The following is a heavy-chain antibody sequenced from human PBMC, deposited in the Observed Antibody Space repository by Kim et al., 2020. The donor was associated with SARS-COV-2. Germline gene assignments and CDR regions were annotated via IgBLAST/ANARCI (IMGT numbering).Heavy chain of an antibody. D-gene: IGHD6-13*01. CDR1: GFTFQDYA. CDR2: ITWNSGGV. CDR3: AKTRFSSSWFGYYFDN. J-gene: IGHJ4*02. Sequence: GGSLRLSCTASGFTFQDYAMHWVRQAPGKGLEWVAGITWNSGGVGYADSVKGRFTISRDNAKSSLYLQMNTLRPEDTALYFCAKTRFSSSWFGYYFDNRGRGTLVTVSS. V-gene: IGHV3-9*01.